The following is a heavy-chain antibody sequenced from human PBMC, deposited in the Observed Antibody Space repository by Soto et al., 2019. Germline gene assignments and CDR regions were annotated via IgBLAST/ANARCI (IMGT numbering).Heavy chain of an antibody. V-gene: IGHV4-4*07. CDR3: ARDIGSYTYAEGY. D-gene: IGHD5-18*01. J-gene: IGHJ4*02. CDR1: GGSINSYW. Sequence: SETLSLTCSVSGGSINSYWWSWIRQPAGKGLEWIGRVYSSGTTDYNPSLNSRATMSVETSKNQFSLKLTSVTAADTAVYYCARDIGSYTYAEGYWGQGIQVPVSS. CDR2: VYSSGTT.